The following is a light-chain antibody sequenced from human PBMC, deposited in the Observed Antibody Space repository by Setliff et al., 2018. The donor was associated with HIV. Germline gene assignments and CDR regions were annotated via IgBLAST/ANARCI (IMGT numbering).Light chain of an antibody. J-gene: IGLJ2*01. CDR2: DVS. CDR1: SSDVGGYNY. Sequence: QSALTQPASVSGSPGQSITISCTGTSSDVGGYNYVSWYQQHPGKAPKLMIYDVSNRPSGVSNRFSGSKSGNTASLTISGLQAEDVADYYCSSYTSSSKVFGGGTKVTVL. V-gene: IGLV2-14*03. CDR3: SSYTSSSKV.